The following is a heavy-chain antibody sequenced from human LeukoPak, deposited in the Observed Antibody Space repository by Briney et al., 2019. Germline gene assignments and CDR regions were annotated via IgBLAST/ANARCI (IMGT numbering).Heavy chain of an antibody. Sequence: AGGSLRFSCAASGFTFSSYAMSWVRQAPGKGLEWVSGVSGSGGSTYYADSVKGRFTISRDNSKNTLYLQMNSLRAEDTAVYYCAKDLDIVATITGNWGQGALVTVSS. CDR2: VSGSGGST. J-gene: IGHJ4*02. V-gene: IGHV3-23*01. CDR3: AKDLDIVATITGN. D-gene: IGHD5-12*01. CDR1: GFTFSSYA.